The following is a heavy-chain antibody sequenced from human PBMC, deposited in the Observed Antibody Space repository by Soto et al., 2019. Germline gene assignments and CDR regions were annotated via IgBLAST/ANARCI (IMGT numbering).Heavy chain of an antibody. CDR2: ISGGGGST. CDR3: AKASSSPPNWFDP. V-gene: IGHV3-23*01. Sequence: GGSLRLSCAASGFTFSSYAMSWVRQTPGKGLEWVSAISGGGGSTYYADSVKGRFTISRDNSKNTLYLQMNSLRAEDTAVYYCAKASSSPPNWFDPWGQGTLVTVSS. D-gene: IGHD6-13*01. CDR1: GFTFSSYA. J-gene: IGHJ5*02.